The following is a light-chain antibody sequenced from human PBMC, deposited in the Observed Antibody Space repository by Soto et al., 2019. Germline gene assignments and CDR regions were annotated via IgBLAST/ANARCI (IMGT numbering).Light chain of an antibody. CDR2: EVS. V-gene: IGLV2-14*01. CDR1: SSDFGNY. Sequence: QSALTQPASVSGSPGQSITISCTGTSSDFGNYVSWYQRLPGKAPKLMIYEVSNRPSGVSNRFSGSKSANTASLTISGLQAEDEADYYCSSYTSGSVWVFGGGTKVTVL. J-gene: IGLJ3*02. CDR3: SSYTSGSVWV.